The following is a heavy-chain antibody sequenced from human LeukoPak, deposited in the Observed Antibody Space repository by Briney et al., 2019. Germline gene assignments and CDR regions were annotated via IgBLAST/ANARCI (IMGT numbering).Heavy chain of an antibody. CDR2: ISGSGGST. D-gene: IGHD6-19*01. J-gene: IGHJ3*02. CDR1: GFTFSSYA. Sequence: GALRLSCAASGFTFSSYAMSWVRQAPGKGLEWVSAISGSGGSTYYADSVKGRFTISRDNSKNTLYLQMNRLRAEDTAVYYCAKDPQWLVSLNAFDIWGQGTMVTVSS. V-gene: IGHV3-23*01. CDR3: AKDPQWLVSLNAFDI.